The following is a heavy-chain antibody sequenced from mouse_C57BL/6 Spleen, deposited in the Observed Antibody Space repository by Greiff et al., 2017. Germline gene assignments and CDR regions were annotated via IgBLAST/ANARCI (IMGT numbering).Heavy chain of an antibody. D-gene: IGHD3-2*02. J-gene: IGHJ2*01. V-gene: IGHV1-69*01. CDR1: GYTFTSYW. CDR2: IDPSDSYT. Sequence: QVQLQQPGAELVMPGASVKLSCKASGYTFTSYWMHWVKQRPGQGLEWIGEIDPSDSYTNYNQKFKGKSTLTVDKSSSTAYMQLSSLTSEDSAVYYCARKAQGYYFDYWGQGTTLTVSS. CDR3: ARKAQGYYFDY.